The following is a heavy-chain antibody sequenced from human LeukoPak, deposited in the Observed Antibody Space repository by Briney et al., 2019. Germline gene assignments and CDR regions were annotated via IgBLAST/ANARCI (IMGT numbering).Heavy chain of an antibody. V-gene: IGHV3-23*01. D-gene: IGHD5/OR15-5a*01. CDR3: ANGGYSVDEEYFDY. CDR2: VSGSGGSA. J-gene: IGHJ4*02. Sequence: GGSLRLSCAASGFTFSNYAMSWVRQAPGKGLEWVSAVSGSGGSAYYADSVKGRFTISRDNSKNTLYLQMNSLRAEDTAVYYRANGGYSVDEEYFDYWGQGTLVTVSS. CDR1: GFTFSNYA.